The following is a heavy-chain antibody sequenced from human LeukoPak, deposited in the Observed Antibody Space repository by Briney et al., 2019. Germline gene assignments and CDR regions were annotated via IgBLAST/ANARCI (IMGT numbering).Heavy chain of an antibody. CDR1: GYTFTGYY. CDR2: VNPNSGGT. CDR3: ARTHYYGTGSYYPDAFDI. D-gene: IGHD3-10*01. J-gene: IGHJ3*02. V-gene: IGHV1-2*02. Sequence: ASVKVSCKASGYTFTGYYMHWVRPAPGQGLEWMGWVNPNSGGTSYAQKFQGRVTMTRDTSISTAYMELSRLRSDDTAVYYCARTHYYGTGSYYPDAFDIWGQGTMVTVSS.